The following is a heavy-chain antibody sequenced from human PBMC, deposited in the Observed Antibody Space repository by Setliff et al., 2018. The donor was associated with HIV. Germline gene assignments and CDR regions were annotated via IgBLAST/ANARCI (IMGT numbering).Heavy chain of an antibody. Sequence: VASVKVSCKASGYRFSSYGISWVRQAPGQGLEWMGWISAYNGNTKYTQKFQGRVTMTTDTSTSTAYMELRSLRSDDTAVYYCARHEGRSYYDYVWGSSRPVDAFDIWGQGTMVTVSS. CDR2: ISAYNGNT. V-gene: IGHV1-18*01. J-gene: IGHJ3*02. CDR3: ARHEGRSYYDYVWGSSRPVDAFDI. D-gene: IGHD3-16*02. CDR1: GYRFSSYG.